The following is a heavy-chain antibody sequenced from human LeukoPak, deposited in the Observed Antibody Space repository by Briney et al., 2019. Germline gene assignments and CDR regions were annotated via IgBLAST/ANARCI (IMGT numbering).Heavy chain of an antibody. CDR2: IRSSGTT. Sequence: PGGSLSLSCTTSGFTFGTHTMHWFRQAPGKGLQWIGFIRSSGTTQYAASVKGRFTISRDGSKSIAYLQMNSLKTEDTAVYYCTRDRFYVWFDPWGQGTLVTVSS. V-gene: IGHV3-49*01. CDR1: GFTFGTHT. D-gene: IGHD3-16*01. CDR3: TRDRFYVWFDP. J-gene: IGHJ5*02.